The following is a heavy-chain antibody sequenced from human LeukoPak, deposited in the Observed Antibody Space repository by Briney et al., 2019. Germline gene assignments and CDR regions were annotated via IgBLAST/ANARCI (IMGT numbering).Heavy chain of an antibody. CDR1: GFTFSDYY. D-gene: IGHD3-22*01. CDR3: ARDGNYYDSSGGNWFDP. CDR2: ISSSGSTI. V-gene: IGHV3-11*04. Sequence: GGSLRLSCAASGFTFSDYYMSWIRQAPGKGLEWVSYISSSGSTIYYADSVKGRFTISRDNSKNTLYLQMNSLRAEDTAVYYCARDGNYYDSSGGNWFDPWGQGTLVTVSS. J-gene: IGHJ5*02.